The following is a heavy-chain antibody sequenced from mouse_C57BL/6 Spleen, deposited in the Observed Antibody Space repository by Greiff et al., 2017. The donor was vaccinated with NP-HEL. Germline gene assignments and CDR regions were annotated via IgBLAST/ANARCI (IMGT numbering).Heavy chain of an antibody. D-gene: IGHD1-1*02. CDR3: AREAYGPYYFDY. V-gene: IGHV3-6*01. CDR2: ISYDGSN. Sequence: ESGPGLVKPSQSLSLTCSVTGYSITSGYYWNWIRQFPGNKLEWMGYISYDGSNNYNPSLKNRISITRDTSKNQFFLKLNSVTTEDTATYYCAREAYGPYYFDYWGQGTTLTVSS. CDR1: GYSITSGYY. J-gene: IGHJ2*01.